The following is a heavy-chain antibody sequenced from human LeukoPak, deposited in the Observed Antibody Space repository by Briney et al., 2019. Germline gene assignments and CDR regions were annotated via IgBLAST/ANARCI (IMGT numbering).Heavy chain of an antibody. Sequence: QSGGSLRLSCAASGFTFSSYGMSWVRQAPGKGLEWVSAISGSGGSTYYADSVKGRFTISRDNSKNTLYLQMNSRRAEDTAVYYCAQITGIIVVVPAAYFDYWGQGTLVTVSS. J-gene: IGHJ4*02. V-gene: IGHV3-23*01. D-gene: IGHD2-2*01. CDR2: ISGSGGST. CDR3: AQITGIIVVVPAAYFDY. CDR1: GFTFSSYG.